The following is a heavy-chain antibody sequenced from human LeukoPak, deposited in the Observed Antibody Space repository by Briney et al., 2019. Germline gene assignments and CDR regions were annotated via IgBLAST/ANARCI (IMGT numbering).Heavy chain of an antibody. Sequence: PGGSLRLSCAASGFTFSSYAMSWVRQAPGKGLVWVSRINTDGSSTSYADSVKGRFTISRDNAKNTLYLQMNSLRAEDMAVYYCAKDGGETYYYHYYYMDVWGKGTTVTVSS. CDR2: INTDGSST. CDR1: GFTFSSYA. J-gene: IGHJ6*03. D-gene: IGHD2-21*01. CDR3: AKDGGETYYYHYYYMDV. V-gene: IGHV3-74*01.